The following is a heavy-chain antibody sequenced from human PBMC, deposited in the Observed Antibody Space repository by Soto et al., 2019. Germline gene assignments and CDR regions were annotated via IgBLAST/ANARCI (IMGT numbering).Heavy chain of an antibody. D-gene: IGHD6-19*01. Sequence: EVQLVESGGGLVQPGGSLRLSCAASGFTVSSNYMSWVRQAPGKGLEWVSVIYSGGSTYYADSVKGRFTISRHNSKNTLYLQMNSLRAEDTAVYYCARAERKGGWPTWYFDLWGRGTLVTVSS. CDR1: GFTVSSNY. CDR3: ARAERKGGWPTWYFDL. J-gene: IGHJ2*01. V-gene: IGHV3-53*04. CDR2: IYSGGST.